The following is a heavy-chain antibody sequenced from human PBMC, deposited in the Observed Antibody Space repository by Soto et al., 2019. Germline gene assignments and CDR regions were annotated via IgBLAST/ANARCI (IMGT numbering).Heavy chain of an antibody. V-gene: IGHV3-48*02. CDR1: GFTFSSYS. Sequence: PGGSLRLSCAASGFTFSSYSMNWVRQAPGKGLEWVSYISSSSSTIYYADSVKGRFTISRDNAKNSLYLQMNSLRDEDTAVYYCAREEIVVVPATSSLYYYGMDVWGQGTTVTVSS. CDR2: ISSSSSTI. J-gene: IGHJ6*02. CDR3: AREEIVVVPATSSLYYYGMDV. D-gene: IGHD2-2*01.